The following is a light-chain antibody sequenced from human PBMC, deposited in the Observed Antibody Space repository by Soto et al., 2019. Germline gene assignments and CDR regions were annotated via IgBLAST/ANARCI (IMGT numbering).Light chain of an antibody. CDR1: HNITSKS. CDR3: QQYDTSYFT. V-gene: IGKV3-20*01. CDR2: DTS. J-gene: IGKJ3*01. Sequence: EIVLTQTPGTLSLSPGERATLTCQTGHNITSKSLAWYQQKPGQAPRLLIYDTSSRAADVQDRFTGAGSGTDFNLSVNRLEPEACAVYYCQQYDTSYFTFGPVTRVD.